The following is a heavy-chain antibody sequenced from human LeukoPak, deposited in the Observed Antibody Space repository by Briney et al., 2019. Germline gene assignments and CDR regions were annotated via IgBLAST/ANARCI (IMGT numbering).Heavy chain of an antibody. D-gene: IGHD3-22*01. Sequence: GGSLRLSCAASGFTFSSYAMHWVRQAPGKGLEWVAVISYDGSNKYYADSVKGRFTISRDNSKNTLYLQMNSLRAEDTAVYYCARGYDSSGYYYNYWGQGTLVTVSS. V-gene: IGHV3-30*04. CDR2: ISYDGSNK. CDR1: GFTFSSYA. J-gene: IGHJ4*02. CDR3: ARGYDSSGYYYNY.